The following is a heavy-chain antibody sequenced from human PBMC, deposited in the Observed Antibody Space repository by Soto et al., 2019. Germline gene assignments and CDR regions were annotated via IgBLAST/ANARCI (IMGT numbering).Heavy chain of an antibody. V-gene: IGHV1-8*01. Sequence: GASVKVSCKASGYSFTNNDVTWVRQATGQGLEWMGWMNPGSGDTGYAQKFQGRVTMTRDISIATAYMELSSLRSDDTAIYYCARMFGSLNWFDPWGQGTLVTVSS. D-gene: IGHD3-10*01. J-gene: IGHJ5*02. CDR3: ARMFGSLNWFDP. CDR2: MNPGSGDT. CDR1: GYSFTNND.